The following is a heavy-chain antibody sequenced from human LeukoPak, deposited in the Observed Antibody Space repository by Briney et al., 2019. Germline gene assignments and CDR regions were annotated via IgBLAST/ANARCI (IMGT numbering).Heavy chain of an antibody. CDR1: GGSFRGYY. V-gene: IGHV4-34*01. Sequence: PSETLSLTCAVYGGSFRGYYWSWIRQPPGKGREWFGEINHSGSTNYNPSLKSRVTISVDASKNQFSLKLSSVTAADTAVYYRAREAVTMVRGGRPFDYWGQGTLVTVSS. CDR3: AREAVTMVRGGRPFDY. D-gene: IGHD3-10*01. CDR2: INHSGST. J-gene: IGHJ4*02.